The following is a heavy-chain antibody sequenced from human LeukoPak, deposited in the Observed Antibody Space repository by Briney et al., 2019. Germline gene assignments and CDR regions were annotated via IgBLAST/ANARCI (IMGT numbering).Heavy chain of an antibody. CDR3: AKGPVPSGYYFDY. CDR1: GLTFSSYA. CDR2: ISGSGGST. D-gene: IGHD1-26*01. Sequence: GGSLRLSCAASGLTFSSYAMSWVGQAPGKGLEWVSAISGSGGSTYYADSVKGRFTISRDNSKNTLYLQMNSLRAEDTAVYYCAKGPVPSGYYFDYWGQGTLVTVSS. J-gene: IGHJ4*02. V-gene: IGHV3-23*01.